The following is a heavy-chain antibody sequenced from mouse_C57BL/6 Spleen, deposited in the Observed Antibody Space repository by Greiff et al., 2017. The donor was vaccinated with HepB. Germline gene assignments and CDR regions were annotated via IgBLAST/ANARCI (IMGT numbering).Heavy chain of an antibody. V-gene: IGHV1-52*01. Sequence: QVQLQQPGAELVRPGSSVKLSCKASGYTFTSYWMHWVKQRPIQGLEWIGNIDPSDSETHYNQKFKDKATLTVDKSSSTAYMQLSSLTSEDSAVYYCARSRDYCGSSSSFAYWGQGTLVTVSA. CDR2: IDPSDSET. J-gene: IGHJ3*01. CDR3: ARSRDYCGSSSSFAY. CDR1: GYTFTSYW. D-gene: IGHD1-1*01.